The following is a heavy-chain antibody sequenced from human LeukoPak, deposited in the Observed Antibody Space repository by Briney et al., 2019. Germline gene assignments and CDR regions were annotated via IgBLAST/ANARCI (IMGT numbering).Heavy chain of an antibody. J-gene: IGHJ4*02. CDR2: INPNSGGT. CDR1: GYTFTGYY. D-gene: IGHD3-16*01. V-gene: IGHV1-2*06. CDR3: ARMWGRYGENFDY. Sequence: ASVKVSCKASGYTFTGYYMHWVRQAPGQGLEWMGRINPNSGGTNYAQKFQGRVTMTRDTSISTAYMELSRLRSDDTAVYYCARMWGRYGENFDYWGQGALVTVSS.